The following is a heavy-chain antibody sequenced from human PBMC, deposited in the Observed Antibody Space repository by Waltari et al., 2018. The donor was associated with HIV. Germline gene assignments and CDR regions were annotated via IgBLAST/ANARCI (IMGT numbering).Heavy chain of an antibody. CDR1: GDPINTYF. V-gene: IGHV4-59*01. CDR3: ARYGSGHRHFGY. D-gene: IGHD3-10*01. Sequence: QVQLQESGPGLLKPSETLSLTCTVSGDPINTYFWAWVRPPPGTGLELTGYIYSTGSTSYNPSLKSRLTISVDTSRNQFSLKLSSVTAADTAIYYCARYGSGHRHFGYWGQGILVTVSS. CDR2: IYSTGST. J-gene: IGHJ4*02.